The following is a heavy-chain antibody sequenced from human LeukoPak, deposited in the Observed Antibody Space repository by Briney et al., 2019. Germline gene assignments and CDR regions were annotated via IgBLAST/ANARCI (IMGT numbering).Heavy chain of an antibody. J-gene: IGHJ4*02. V-gene: IGHV4-39*01. D-gene: IGHD3-22*01. CDR3: ARRGYYDRSGHFDY. Sequence: SETLSLNCTVSGGSISSSSYYWCWIRQPPGNSLEWIGRTFYSGNTYYNPSLRSRVTISVDISKNQFSLKLSYVNAVDTAMYYCARRGYYDRSGHFDYWGQGTLVTVSS. CDR1: GGSISSSSYY. CDR2: TFYSGNT.